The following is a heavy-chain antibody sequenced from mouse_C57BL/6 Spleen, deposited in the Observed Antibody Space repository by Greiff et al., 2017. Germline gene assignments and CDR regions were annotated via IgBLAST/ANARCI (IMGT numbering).Heavy chain of an antibody. J-gene: IGHJ2*01. CDR3: ASVRVGLDY. Sequence: QVQLQQSGAELAKPGASVKLSCKASGYTFTSYWMHWVKQRPGQGLEWIGYINPSSGYTKDNQKFKDMATLTADKSSSTAYMQMSSLTYEDSAVYYCASVRVGLDYWGQGTTLTVSS. V-gene: IGHV1-7*01. D-gene: IGHD1-3*01. CDR1: GYTFTSYW. CDR2: INPSSGYT.